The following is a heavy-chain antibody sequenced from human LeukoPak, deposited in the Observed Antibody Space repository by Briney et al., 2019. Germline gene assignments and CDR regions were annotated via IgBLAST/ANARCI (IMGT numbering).Heavy chain of an antibody. J-gene: IGHJ6*02. V-gene: IGHV1-8*01. CDR1: GYTFTSYD. CDR2: MNPNSGNT. CDR3: ARYGCSTKAAAGTNWGYGMDV. D-gene: IGHD6-13*01. Sequence: GASVKVSCKASGYTFTSYDINWVRQATGQGLEWMGWMNPNSGNTGYAQKFQGRVTMTRNTSISTAYMELSSLRSEDTAVYYCARYGCSTKAAAGTNWGYGMDVWGQGTTVTVSS.